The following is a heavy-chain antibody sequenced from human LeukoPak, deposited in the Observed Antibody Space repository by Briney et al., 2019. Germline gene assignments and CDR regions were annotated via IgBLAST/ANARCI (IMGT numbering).Heavy chain of an antibody. CDR1: GGSISSGSYY. Sequence: SETLSLTCTVSGGSISSGSYYWSWIRQPAGKGLEWLGRIYTSGSTNYNAALKSRVTISVDTSKNQFSLKLSSVTAAETAVYYCARINSLGYCSGGSCYEGWGQGTLVTVSS. CDR3: ARINSLGYCSGGSCYEG. J-gene: IGHJ4*02. CDR2: IYTSGST. V-gene: IGHV4-61*02. D-gene: IGHD2-15*01.